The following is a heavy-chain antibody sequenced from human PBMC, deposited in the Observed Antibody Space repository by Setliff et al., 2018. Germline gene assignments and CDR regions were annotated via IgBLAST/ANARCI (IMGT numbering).Heavy chain of an antibody. CDR3: ATDLKFTRFCFGSNCYSGAFEM. V-gene: IGHV1-69*10. CDR1: GGSFRTSS. D-gene: IGHD2-21*02. Sequence: ASVKVSCKASGGSFRTSSISWVRQAPGQGLEWMGGIIPILNKPNYAQSFQGRVAITADKSTTTSYMELSGLRSEDTALYFCATDLKFTRFCFGSNCYSGAFEMWGQGTMVTVSS. J-gene: IGHJ3*02. CDR2: IIPILNKP.